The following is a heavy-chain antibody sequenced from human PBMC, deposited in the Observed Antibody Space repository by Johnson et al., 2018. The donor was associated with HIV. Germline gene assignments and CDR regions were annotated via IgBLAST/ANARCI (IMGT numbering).Heavy chain of an antibody. D-gene: IGHD6-6*01. CDR2: ISGSGGST. CDR3: AKSSSSFGAFDI. Sequence: EQLVESGGGLVQPVRSLRLSSAASGFTFDDYAMHWVRQAPGQGLEWVSAISGSGGSTYYADSVKGRFTISRDNSKNTLYLQMNSLRAEDTAVYYCAKSSSSFGAFDIWGQGTMVTVSS. V-gene: IGHV3-23*04. J-gene: IGHJ3*02. CDR1: GFTFDDYA.